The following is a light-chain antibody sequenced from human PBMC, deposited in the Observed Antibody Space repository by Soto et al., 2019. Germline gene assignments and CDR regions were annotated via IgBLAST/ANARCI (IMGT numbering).Light chain of an antibody. J-gene: IGKJ4*01. Sequence: DIVMTQSPLSLPVTPGEPASISCRSSQSLLHSNGYNYLDWYLQKPGQSPQLLIYLGSNRASGVPDRFSGSGSGTDFTLKISRVEAEDVRVSYCMQALLQGAFGGGTKGEIK. CDR2: LGS. V-gene: IGKV2-28*01. CDR3: MQALLQGA. CDR1: QSLLHSNGYNY.